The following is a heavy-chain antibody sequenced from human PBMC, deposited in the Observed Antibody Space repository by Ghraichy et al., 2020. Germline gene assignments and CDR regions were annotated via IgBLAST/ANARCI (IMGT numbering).Heavy chain of an antibody. CDR1: GFKFSSFA. V-gene: IGHV3-23*01. J-gene: IGHJ4*02. CDR2: LSSSGGNT. D-gene: IGHD6-19*01. CDR3: AKGGGIGEALGY. Sequence: GESLNISCAASGFKFSSFAMSWVRQAPGKGLEWVSALSSSGGNTYYADSVKGRFTISRDNSKNTLFLQMNNLRGEDTARYYCAKGGGIGEALGYWGQGTLVTVSS.